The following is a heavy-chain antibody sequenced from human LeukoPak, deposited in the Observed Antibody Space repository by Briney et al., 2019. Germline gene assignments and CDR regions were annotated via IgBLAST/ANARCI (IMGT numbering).Heavy chain of an antibody. V-gene: IGHV3-43D*03. D-gene: IGHD3-10*01. Sequence: GGSLRLSCAASGLTFDDYAMHWVRQAPGKGLEWVSLISWDGGSTYYADSVKGRFTISRDNSKNSLYLQMNSLRAEDTALYYCASGSSTNYYYYMDVWGKGTTVTVSS. CDR1: GLTFDDYA. CDR3: ASGSSTNYYYYMDV. J-gene: IGHJ6*03. CDR2: ISWDGGST.